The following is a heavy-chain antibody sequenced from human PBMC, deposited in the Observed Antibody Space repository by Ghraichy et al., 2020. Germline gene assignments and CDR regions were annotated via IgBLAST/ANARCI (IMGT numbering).Heavy chain of an antibody. CDR2: ISSSSTI. CDR1: GFTFSSYS. D-gene: IGHD3-22*01. CDR3: ARIPQGWYDSSGYPDY. V-gene: IGHV3-48*02. Sequence: GGSLRLSCAASGFTFSSYSMNWVRQAPGKGLEWVSYISSSSTIYYADSVKGRFTISRDNAKNSLYLQMNSLRDEDTAVYYCARIPQGWYDSSGYPDYWGQGTLVTVSS. J-gene: IGHJ4*02.